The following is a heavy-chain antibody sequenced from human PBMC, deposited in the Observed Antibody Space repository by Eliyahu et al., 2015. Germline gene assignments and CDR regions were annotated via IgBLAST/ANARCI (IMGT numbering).Heavy chain of an antibody. CDR2: IIPIFGSA. V-gene: IGHV1-69*01. J-gene: IGHJ4*02. CDR3: VRPIGITGSXFDS. CDR1: GGTVSSYA. Sequence: EVKXPGSXVKVXCKAYGGTVSSYAIGWVRQAPGQGLEWMGGIIPIFGSANYAQKFQGRVIITADESTRTAYMEXSSLSSEDTAVYYCVRPIGITGSXFDSWGQGTLVTVSS. D-gene: IGHD1-20*01.